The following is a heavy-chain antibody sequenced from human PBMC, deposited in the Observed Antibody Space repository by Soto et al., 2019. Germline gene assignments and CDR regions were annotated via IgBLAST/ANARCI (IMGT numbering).Heavy chain of an antibody. D-gene: IGHD3-3*01. J-gene: IGHJ5*02. CDR3: ARDGVLRFLEWLSPGNWFDP. Sequence: GGSLRLSCAASGFTFSSYGMHWVRQAPGKGLEWVAVIWHDGSNKYYADSVKGRFTISRDNSKNTLYLQMNSLRAEDTAVYYCARDGVLRFLEWLSPGNWFDPWGQGTLVTVSS. CDR1: GFTFSSYG. V-gene: IGHV3-33*01. CDR2: IWHDGSNK.